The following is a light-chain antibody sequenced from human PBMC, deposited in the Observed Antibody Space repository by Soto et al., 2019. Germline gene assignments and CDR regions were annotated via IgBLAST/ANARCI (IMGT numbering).Light chain of an antibody. Sequence: DSKVSEAPSTLSETEGDRVTITCRASQSISSWLAWYQQKPGKAPKLLIYDASSLESGVPSRFSGSGSGTDFTLTISSLQSEDFATYYCQQRYSTPRSFGQGTRLEI. J-gene: IGKJ5*01. CDR2: DAS. V-gene: IGKV1-5*01. CDR3: QQRYSTPRS. CDR1: QSISSW.